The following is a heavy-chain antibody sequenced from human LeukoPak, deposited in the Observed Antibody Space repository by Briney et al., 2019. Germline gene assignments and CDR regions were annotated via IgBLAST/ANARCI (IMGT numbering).Heavy chain of an antibody. CDR3: ARLHYYYGMDV. CDR2: IYYSGST. Sequence: SETLSLTCTVSGGSISSYYWSWIRQPPGKGLEWIGYIYYSGSTNYNPSLKSRVTISVDTSKNQFSLKLSSVTAADTAVYYCARLHYYYGMDVWGQGTTVTDSS. V-gene: IGHV4-59*08. CDR1: GGSISSYY. J-gene: IGHJ6*02.